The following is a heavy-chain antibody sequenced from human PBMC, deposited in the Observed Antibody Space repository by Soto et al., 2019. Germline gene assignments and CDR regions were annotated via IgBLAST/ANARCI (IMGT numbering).Heavy chain of an antibody. CDR2: ISYDGSNK. CDR1: GFTFSSYA. Sequence: QVQLVESGGGVVQPGRSLRLSCAASGFTFSSYAMHWVRQAPGKGLEWVAVISYDGSNKYYADSVKGRFTISRDNSKNTLYLQMNSLRAEDTAVYYCASGYLWELLYNGYFDYWGQGTLVTVSS. D-gene: IGHD1-26*01. CDR3: ASGYLWELLYNGYFDY. V-gene: IGHV3-30-3*01. J-gene: IGHJ4*02.